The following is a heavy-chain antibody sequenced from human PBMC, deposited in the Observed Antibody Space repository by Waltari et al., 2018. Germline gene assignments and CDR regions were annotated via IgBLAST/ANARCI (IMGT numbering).Heavy chain of an antibody. CDR2: IHSSGSAI. V-gene: IGHV3-48*01. Sequence: EVQLVESGGGLVQPGGSLRLSCVASEFTFSSYSMNWVRQAPGKGLEWVSYIHSSGSAIYYADSVKGRFTISRDNAKDSLYLQMNSLRAEDTAMYFCVRDPDWLDPWGQGALVTVSS. CDR1: EFTFSSYS. CDR3: VRDPDWLDP. J-gene: IGHJ5*02.